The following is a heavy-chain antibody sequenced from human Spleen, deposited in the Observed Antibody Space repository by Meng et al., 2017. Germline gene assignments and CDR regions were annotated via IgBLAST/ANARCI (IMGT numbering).Heavy chain of an antibody. D-gene: IGHD6-19*01. CDR1: GYTFTNHI. CDR2: INTGTGNR. Sequence: VQLVPSGAEVKKPGASVKVSCEASGYTFTNHIIHWVRQAPGQRLEWVGRINTGTGNRKYSQKFQDRVTITSDTSATTAYMDLSNLRSEDTAVYYCARDYSGWNDYWGQGTLVTVSS. CDR3: ARDYSGWNDY. V-gene: IGHV1-3*04. J-gene: IGHJ4*02.